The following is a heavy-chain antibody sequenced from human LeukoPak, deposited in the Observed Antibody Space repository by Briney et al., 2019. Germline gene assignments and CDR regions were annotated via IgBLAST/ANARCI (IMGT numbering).Heavy chain of an antibody. Sequence: SETLSLTCTVSGDSIRSYYGSWIRHPPGKGLEWIGYIYSSGSTDCNPSLKSRVTISVDTSKRQFSLKLSAVTAADTAVYYCARASQVYYFENWGQGTLVTVSS. CDR1: GDSIRSYY. CDR3: ARASQVYYFEN. V-gene: IGHV4-59*12. CDR2: IYSSGST. J-gene: IGHJ4*02.